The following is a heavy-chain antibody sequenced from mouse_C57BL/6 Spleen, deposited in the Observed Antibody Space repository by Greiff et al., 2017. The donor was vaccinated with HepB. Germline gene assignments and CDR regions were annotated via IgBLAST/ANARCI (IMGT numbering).Heavy chain of an antibody. CDR3: ARGNYPYYAMDY. D-gene: IGHD2-1*01. CDR1: GYTFTDYY. CDR2: IYPGSGNT. Sequence: QVHVKQSGAELVRPGASVKLSCKASGYTFTDYYINWVKQRPGQGLEWIARIYPGSGNTYYNEKFKGKATLTAEKSSSTAYMQLSSLTSEDSAVYCCARGNYPYYAMDYWGQGTSVTVSS. J-gene: IGHJ4*01. V-gene: IGHV1-76*01.